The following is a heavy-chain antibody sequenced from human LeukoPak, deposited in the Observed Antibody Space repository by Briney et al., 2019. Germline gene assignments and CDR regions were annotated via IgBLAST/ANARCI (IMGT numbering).Heavy chain of an antibody. D-gene: IGHD5-12*01. Sequence: GASVKVSCKAPGYTFTSYYMHWVRQAPGQGLEWMGIINPSGGSTSYAQKFQGRVTMTRDTSTSTVYMELSSLRSEDTAVYYCTTSRGYSGYEGAFDIWGQGTMVTVSS. J-gene: IGHJ3*02. CDR1: GYTFTSYY. CDR2: INPSGGST. V-gene: IGHV1-46*01. CDR3: TTSRGYSGYEGAFDI.